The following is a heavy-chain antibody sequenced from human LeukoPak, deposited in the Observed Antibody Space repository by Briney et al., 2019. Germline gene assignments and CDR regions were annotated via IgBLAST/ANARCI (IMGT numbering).Heavy chain of an antibody. V-gene: IGHV3-53*01. Sequence: GGSLRLSCAASGFTFSDNYMSWVRQAPGKGLEWVSVIYSGGSTYYADSVKGRFTISRDNSKNTLYLQMNSLRAEDTAVYYCARDKGFGYYGSGSYYNGPGDYYYYGMDVWGQGTTVTVSS. CDR2: IYSGGST. CDR3: ARDKGFGYYGSGSYYNGPGDYYYYGMDV. D-gene: IGHD3-10*01. J-gene: IGHJ6*02. CDR1: GFTFSDNY.